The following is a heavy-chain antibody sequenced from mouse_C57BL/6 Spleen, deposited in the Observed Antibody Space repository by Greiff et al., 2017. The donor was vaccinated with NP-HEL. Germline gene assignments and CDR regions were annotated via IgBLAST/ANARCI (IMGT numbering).Heavy chain of an antibody. Sequence: QVHVKQSGAELVKPGASVKMSCKASGYTFTSYWITWVKQRPGQGLEWIGDIYPGSGSTNYNEKFKSKATLTVDTSSSTAYMQLSSLTSEDSAVYYCAREGSNFDYWGQGTTLTVSS. CDR2: IYPGSGST. V-gene: IGHV1-55*01. D-gene: IGHD5-1*01. CDR3: AREGSNFDY. CDR1: GYTFTSYW. J-gene: IGHJ2*01.